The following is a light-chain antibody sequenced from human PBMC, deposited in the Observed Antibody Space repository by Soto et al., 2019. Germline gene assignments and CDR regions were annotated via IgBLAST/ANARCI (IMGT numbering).Light chain of an antibody. CDR2: GAS. Sequence: EIVLTQSPGTLSLSPGERVTLSCRASQSVSGSYLAWYQQKPGQPPRLLIYGASSRASGIPDRFSGSGSGTDFTLTISRLEPEDFVVYYCHQYAYSPHTFGQGTKLETK. CDR1: QSVSGSY. J-gene: IGKJ2*01. CDR3: HQYAYSPHT. V-gene: IGKV3-20*01.